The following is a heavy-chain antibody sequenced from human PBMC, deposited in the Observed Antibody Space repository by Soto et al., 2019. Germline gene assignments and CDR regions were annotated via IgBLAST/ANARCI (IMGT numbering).Heavy chain of an antibody. CDR1: GGTFSSYT. CDR3: AREGGVVVVPATNWYFDL. V-gene: IGHV1-69*08. CDR2: IIPILGIA. D-gene: IGHD2-2*01. Sequence: QVQLVQSGAEVKKPGSSVKVSCKASGGTFSSYTISWVRQAPGQGLEWMGRIIPILGIANYAQKFQGRVRIPADKSTSTADLELGGLGSEDTAVYYCAREGGVVVVPATNWYFDLWGRGTLVTVSS. J-gene: IGHJ2*01.